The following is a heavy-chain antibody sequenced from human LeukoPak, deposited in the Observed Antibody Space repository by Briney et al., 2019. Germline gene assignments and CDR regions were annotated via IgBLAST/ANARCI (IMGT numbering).Heavy chain of an antibody. D-gene: IGHD4-17*01. J-gene: IGHJ4*02. Sequence: SGGSLRLSCAASGFTFSSYAMHWVRQAPGKGLEWVAVISYDGSNKYYADSVKGRFTISRDNSKNTLYLQMNSLRAEDTAVYYCARDYDYGDYPGYWGQGTLVTVSS. V-gene: IGHV3-30-3*01. CDR3: ARDYDYGDYPGY. CDR2: ISYDGSNK. CDR1: GFTFSSYA.